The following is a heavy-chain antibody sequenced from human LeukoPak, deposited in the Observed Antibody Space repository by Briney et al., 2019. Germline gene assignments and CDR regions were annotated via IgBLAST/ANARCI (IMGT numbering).Heavy chain of an antibody. CDR3: ARLGGYNWNPRRYYFYYMDV. CDR1: GGSISSSTYY. V-gene: IGHV4-39*01. CDR2: IYYIGST. D-gene: IGHD1-20*01. J-gene: IGHJ6*03. Sequence: KPSETLSLTCTVSGGSISSSTYYWGWVRQPPGKGLEWIGNIYYIGSTYYNPSLKSRVTVSVDTSKNQFSLKLTSVTAADTAMYFCARLGGYNWNPRRYYFYYMDVWGKGTTVTVSS.